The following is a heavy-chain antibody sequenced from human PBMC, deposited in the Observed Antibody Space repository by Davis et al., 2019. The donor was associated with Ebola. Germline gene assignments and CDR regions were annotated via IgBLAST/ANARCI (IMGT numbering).Heavy chain of an antibody. CDR1: GFTFDDYA. Sequence: PGGSLRPSCAASGFTFDDYAMHWVRQAPGKGLEWVSGISWNSGSIGYADSVRGRFTISRDNAKNSLYLQMNSLRAEDTALYYCAKDIGGSYSGAFDIWGQGTMVTVSS. D-gene: IGHD1-26*01. J-gene: IGHJ3*02. CDR2: ISWNSGSI. V-gene: IGHV3-9*01. CDR3: AKDIGGSYSGAFDI.